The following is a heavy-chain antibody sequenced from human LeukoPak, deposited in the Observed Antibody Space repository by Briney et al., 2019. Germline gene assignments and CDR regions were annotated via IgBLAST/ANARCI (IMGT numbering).Heavy chain of an antibody. CDR1: GFTFSSYP. CDR3: ARERSSGWYYGMDV. V-gene: IGHV3-33*08. CDR2: IWYDGSNK. D-gene: IGHD3-22*01. J-gene: IGHJ6*02. Sequence: GGSLRVSCVVSGFTFSSYPMSWVRQAPGKGLEWVAVIWYDGSNKYYADSVKGRFTISRDNSKNTLYLQMNSLRAEDTAVYYCARERSSGWYYGMDVWGQGTTVTVSS.